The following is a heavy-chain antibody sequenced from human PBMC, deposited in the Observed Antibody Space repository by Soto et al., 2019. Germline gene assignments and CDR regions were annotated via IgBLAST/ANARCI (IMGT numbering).Heavy chain of an antibody. Sequence: GGSLRLSCVGSGFTFSDSVMAWVRQAPGKGLEWLSVMSGDGRTRYALSVTGRFTISRDNSKNTLYLQMRSLRAEDTAVYYCARDHNWNGIWPPHYGMDVWGQGTTVTVSS. CDR3: ARDHNWNGIWPPHYGMDV. D-gene: IGHD1-1*01. CDR2: MSGDGRT. CDR1: GFTFSDSV. V-gene: IGHV3-23*01. J-gene: IGHJ6*02.